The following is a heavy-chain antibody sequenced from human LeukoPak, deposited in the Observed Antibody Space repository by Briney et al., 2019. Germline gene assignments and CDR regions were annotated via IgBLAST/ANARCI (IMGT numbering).Heavy chain of an antibody. Sequence: ASVKVSCKASGYTFTSYYMHWVRQAPGQGLEWMGIINPSGGSTSYPQKFQGRVTMTRDMSTSTVYMELSSLRSEDTAVYYCARGGYSSSWYQSTQVDYWGQGTLVTVSS. J-gene: IGHJ4*02. CDR3: ARGGYSSSWYQSTQVDY. CDR2: INPSGGST. D-gene: IGHD6-13*01. V-gene: IGHV1-46*01. CDR1: GYTFTSYY.